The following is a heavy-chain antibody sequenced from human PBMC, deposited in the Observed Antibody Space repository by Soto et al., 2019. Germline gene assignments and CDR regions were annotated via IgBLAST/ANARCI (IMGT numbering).Heavy chain of an antibody. Sequence: QITLKESGPTLVNPTQTLTLTCTFSGFSLSTNGAGVGWIRQPPGKALEWLALLYWNDSKRYSPSLKSRLTITKDTSKNQVVMTMSNMDPLDTTTYYCVSGSFPNWFDPWGQGTLVTVSS. CDR2: LYWNDSK. D-gene: IGHD3-10*01. CDR1: GFSLSTNGAG. CDR3: VSGSFPNWFDP. V-gene: IGHV2-5*01. J-gene: IGHJ5*02.